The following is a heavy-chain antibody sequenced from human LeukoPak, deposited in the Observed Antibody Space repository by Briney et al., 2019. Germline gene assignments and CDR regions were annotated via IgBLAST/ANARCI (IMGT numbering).Heavy chain of an antibody. CDR2: ISSSGSTI. Sequence: GGSLRLSCAASGFTFGDYSMTWIRQAPGKGLEWVSYISSSGSTIYYADSVKGRFTISRDNAKNSLYLQMNSLRAEDTAVYYCAELGITMIGGVWGKGTTVTISS. J-gene: IGHJ6*04. D-gene: IGHD3-10*02. V-gene: IGHV3-11*04. CDR3: AELGITMIGGV. CDR1: GFTFGDYS.